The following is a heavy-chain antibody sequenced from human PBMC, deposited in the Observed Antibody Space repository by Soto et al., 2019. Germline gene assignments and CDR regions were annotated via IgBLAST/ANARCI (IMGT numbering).Heavy chain of an antibody. CDR1: GGSISSGDYY. V-gene: IGHV4-30-4*01. J-gene: IGHJ6*02. CDR2: IYYSGST. CDR3: ARESNRHYRLAV. Sequence: SETLSLTCTVSGGSISSGDYYWSWIRQPPGKGLEWIGYIYYSGSTYYNPSLKSRVTISVDTSKNQFSLKLSSVTAADTAVYYFARESNRHYRLAVCGQGTSVPVSS.